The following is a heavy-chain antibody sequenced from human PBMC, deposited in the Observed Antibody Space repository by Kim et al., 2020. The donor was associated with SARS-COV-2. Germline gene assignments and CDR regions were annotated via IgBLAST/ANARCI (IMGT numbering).Heavy chain of an antibody. CDR3: ARDYYGSGSYLGWFDP. Sequence: SETLSLTCTVSGYSISSGYYWGWIRQPPGKGLEWIGSIYHSGSTYYNPSLKSRVTISVDTSKNQFSLKLSSVTAADTAVYYCARDYYGSGSYLGWFDPWGQGTLVTVSS. J-gene: IGHJ5*02. CDR1: GYSISSGYY. D-gene: IGHD3-10*01. V-gene: IGHV4-38-2*02. CDR2: IYHSGST.